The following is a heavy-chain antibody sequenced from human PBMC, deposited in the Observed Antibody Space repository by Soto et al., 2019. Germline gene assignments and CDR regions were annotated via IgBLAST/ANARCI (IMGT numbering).Heavy chain of an antibody. D-gene: IGHD6-19*01. CDR1: GFTFSSYA. CDR2: ISGSGGST. Sequence: HPGGSLRLSCAASGFTFSSYAMSWVRQAPGKGLEWVSAISGSGGSTYYADSVKGRFTISRDNSKNTLYLQMNSLRAEDTAVYYCAKDRRQWTEGNWFDPWGQGTLVTVSS. J-gene: IGHJ5*02. CDR3: AKDRRQWTEGNWFDP. V-gene: IGHV3-23*01.